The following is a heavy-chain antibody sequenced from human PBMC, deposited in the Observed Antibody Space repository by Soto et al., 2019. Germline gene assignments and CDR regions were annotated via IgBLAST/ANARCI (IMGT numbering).Heavy chain of an antibody. CDR1: GGSISSGDYY. Sequence: SETLSLTCTVSGGSISSGDYYWSWIRQPPGKGLEWIGYIYYSGSTYYNPSLKSRVTISVDTSKNQFSLKLSSVTAADTAVYYCARDGGPRSSARFDPWGPGTLVTVSS. J-gene: IGHJ5*02. CDR3: ARDGGPRSSARFDP. CDR2: IYYSGST. V-gene: IGHV4-30-4*01. D-gene: IGHD6-6*01.